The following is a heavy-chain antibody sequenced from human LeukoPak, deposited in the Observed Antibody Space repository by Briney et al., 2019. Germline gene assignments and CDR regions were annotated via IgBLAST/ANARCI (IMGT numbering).Heavy chain of an antibody. CDR1: GFTFSSDA. Sequence: PGGPLRLSCAASGFTFSSDAMSWLRQAPGKGLDWVSTISSGGNTTYYADSVEGRFTIYRENSKNTLYLQMNSLRAEDTALYYCAKDSGEFDSWGQGTLVTVSS. CDR3: AKDSGEFDS. D-gene: IGHD7-27*01. CDR2: ISSGGNTT. J-gene: IGHJ4*02. V-gene: IGHV3-23*01.